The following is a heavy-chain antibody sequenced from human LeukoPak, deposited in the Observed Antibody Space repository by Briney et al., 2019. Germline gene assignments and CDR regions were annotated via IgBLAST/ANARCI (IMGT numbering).Heavy chain of an antibody. CDR2: IRYDGSNK. V-gene: IGHV3-30*02. CDR3: AKDRDPIYYYMDA. CDR1: GFTFSSYG. J-gene: IGHJ6*03. D-gene: IGHD3-10*01. Sequence: GGSLRLSCAASGFTFSSYGMHWVRQAPGKGLEWVAFIRYDGSNKYYADSVKGRFTISRDNSKNTLYLQMNSLRAEDTAVYYCAKDRDPIYYYMDAWGKGTTVTVSS.